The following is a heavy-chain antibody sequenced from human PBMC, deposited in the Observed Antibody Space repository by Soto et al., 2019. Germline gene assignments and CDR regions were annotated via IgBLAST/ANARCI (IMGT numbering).Heavy chain of an antibody. CDR3: AGSSGPSPNWFDP. CDR2: IIPILGIA. CDR1: GGTFSSYT. V-gene: IGHV1-69*02. Sequence: SVKVSCKASGGTFSSYTISWVRQAPGQGLEWMGRIIPILGIANYAQKFQGRVTITADKSTSTAYMELSSLRSEDTAVYYCAGSSGPSPNWFDPWGQGTLVTVSS. J-gene: IGHJ5*02. D-gene: IGHD6-19*01.